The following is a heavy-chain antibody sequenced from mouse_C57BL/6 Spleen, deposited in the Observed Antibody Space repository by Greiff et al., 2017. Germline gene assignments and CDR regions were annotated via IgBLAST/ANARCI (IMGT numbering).Heavy chain of an antibody. CDR2: IYPGNSDT. CDR3: TKDESGDWYFDV. CDR1: GYTFTSYW. J-gene: IGHJ1*03. Sequence: EVQLQQSGTVLARPGASVKMSCKTSGYTFTSYWMHWVKQRPGQGLEWIGAIYPGNSDTSYNQKFKGKAKLTAVTSASTAYMELSSLTNEDSAVYYCTKDESGDWYFDVWGTGTTVTVSS. V-gene: IGHV1-5*01.